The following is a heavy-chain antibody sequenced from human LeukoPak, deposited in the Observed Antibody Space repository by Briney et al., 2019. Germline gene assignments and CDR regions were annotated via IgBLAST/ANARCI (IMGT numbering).Heavy chain of an antibody. Sequence: ASVKVSCKASGYTFTGYYMHWVRQAPGQGREWMGWINPNSGGTNYAQKFQGRVTMTRDTSISTAYMELSRQRSDDTAVYSCAREARQLAFVDYWGQGTLVTVSS. CDR2: INPNSGGT. CDR1: GYTFTGYY. J-gene: IGHJ4*02. D-gene: IGHD6-13*01. CDR3: AREARQLAFVDY. V-gene: IGHV1-2*02.